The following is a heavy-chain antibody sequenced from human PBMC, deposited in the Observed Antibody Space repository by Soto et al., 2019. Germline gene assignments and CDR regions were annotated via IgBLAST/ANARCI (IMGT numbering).Heavy chain of an antibody. Sequence: SETLSLTCTVSGGSITTGSYYWAWIRQPPGKGLEWIGTMYYNGATQYNPSLKSRVTMSVDTSKNQISLKLNSVTAADTGFYYCARVGGVAVRVFDYWGQGTLVTVSS. J-gene: IGHJ4*02. D-gene: IGHD3-16*01. V-gene: IGHV4-39*01. CDR2: MYYNGAT. CDR1: GGSITTGSYY. CDR3: ARVGGVAVRVFDY.